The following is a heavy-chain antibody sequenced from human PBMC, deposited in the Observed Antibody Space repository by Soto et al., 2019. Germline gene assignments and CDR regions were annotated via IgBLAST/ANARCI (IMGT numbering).Heavy chain of an antibody. CDR1: GFTFSSYW. CDR2: IKQDGSEK. CDR3: ASAFPPMGGIDDY. V-gene: IGHV3-7*03. J-gene: IGHJ4*02. D-gene: IGHD1-26*01. Sequence: EVQLVESGGGLVQPGGSLRLSCAASGFTFSSYWMSWVRQAPGKGLEWVANIKQDGSEKYYVDSVKGRFTISRDNAKNSVYLQMNSLRAEDTAVYYCASAFPPMGGIDDYWGQGTLVTVSS.